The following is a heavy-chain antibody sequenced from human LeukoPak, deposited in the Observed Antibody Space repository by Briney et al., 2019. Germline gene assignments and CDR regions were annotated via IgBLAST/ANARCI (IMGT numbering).Heavy chain of an antibody. J-gene: IGHJ4*02. Sequence: ASVKVSCKASGYTFTSYGISWVRQAPGQGLEWMGWISGDTGKTKITQNLQGRLTMTTETSTSTAYMELSNLSSDDTAVYYCARRFVGYSDYWGQGTLVTASS. V-gene: IGHV1-18*01. CDR2: ISGDTGKT. CDR1: GYTFTSYG. D-gene: IGHD2-21*01. CDR3: ARRFVGYSDY.